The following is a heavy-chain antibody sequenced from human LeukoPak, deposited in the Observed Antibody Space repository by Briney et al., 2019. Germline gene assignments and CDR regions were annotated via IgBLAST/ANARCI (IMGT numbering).Heavy chain of an antibody. J-gene: IGHJ4*02. CDR1: GFTFDDYA. D-gene: IGHD3-22*01. V-gene: IGHV3-9*01. CDR3: AASPGVITSRFDY. CDR2: ISWNSGSI. Sequence: GGSLRLSCAASGFTFDDYAMHWVRQAPGKGLEWVSGISWNSGSIGYADSVKGRFTISRDNAKNSLYLQMNSLRAEDTALYYCAASPGVITSRFDYWRQGTLVTVSS.